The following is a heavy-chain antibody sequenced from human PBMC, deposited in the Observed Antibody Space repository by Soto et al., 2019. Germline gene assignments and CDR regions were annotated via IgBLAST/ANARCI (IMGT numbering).Heavy chain of an antibody. CDR1: GFTFSSYG. J-gene: IGHJ6*03. Sequence: GGSLRLSCAASGFTFSSYGMHWVRQAPGKGLEWVAVIWYDGSNKYYADSVKGRFTISRDNSKDTLYLQMNSLRAEDTAVYYCARDGGYYYYYYMDVWGKGTTVTVSS. V-gene: IGHV3-33*01. CDR2: IWYDGSNK. CDR3: ARDGGYYYYYYMDV.